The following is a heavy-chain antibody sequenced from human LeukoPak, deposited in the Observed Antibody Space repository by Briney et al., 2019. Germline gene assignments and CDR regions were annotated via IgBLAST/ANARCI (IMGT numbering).Heavy chain of an antibody. Sequence: ASVKVSCKASGGTFSSYAISWVRQAPGQGLEWMGGIIPIFGTANYAQKFQGRVTITADKSTSTAYMELSSLRSDDTAVYYCARDALGIVGATTRGYLDYWGQGTLVTVSS. CDR3: ARDALGIVGATTRGYLDY. CDR2: IIPIFGTA. CDR1: GGTFSSYA. D-gene: IGHD1-26*01. J-gene: IGHJ4*02. V-gene: IGHV1-69*06.